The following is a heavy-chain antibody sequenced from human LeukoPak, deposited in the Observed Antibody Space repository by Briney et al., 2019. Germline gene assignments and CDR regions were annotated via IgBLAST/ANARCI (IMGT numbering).Heavy chain of an antibody. J-gene: IGHJ6*02. Sequence: SVKVSCKASGYTFTSYYMHWVRQAPGQGLEWMGGIIPIFGTANYAQKFQGRVTITADESTSTAYMELSSLRSEDTAVYYCARDPIVVPAAIHYYYYGMDVWGQGTTVTVSS. CDR2: IIPIFGTA. V-gene: IGHV1-69*13. CDR1: GYTFTSYY. D-gene: IGHD2-2*01. CDR3: ARDPIVVPAAIHYYYYGMDV.